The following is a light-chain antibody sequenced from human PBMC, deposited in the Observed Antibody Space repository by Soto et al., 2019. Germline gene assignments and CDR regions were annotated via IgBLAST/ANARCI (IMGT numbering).Light chain of an antibody. CDR3: QQYGSSRLT. Sequence: EIVMTQSPATLSVSPGERATLSCRASQSVSINLAWYQQKPGQAPRLLIYGASSRATGIPDRFSGSGSGTDFTLTISRLEPEDFAVYYCQQYGSSRLTFGGGTKVDIK. CDR1: QSVSIN. J-gene: IGKJ4*01. V-gene: IGKV3-20*01. CDR2: GAS.